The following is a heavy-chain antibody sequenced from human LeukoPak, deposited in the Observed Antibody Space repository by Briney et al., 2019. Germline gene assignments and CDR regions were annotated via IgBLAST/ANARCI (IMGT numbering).Heavy chain of an antibody. D-gene: IGHD1-26*01. Sequence: GGSLRLSCATSGFTFSDYWMSWVRQAPGKGLGWVANIKPDGSEKYSVDSVKGRFTISRDNAKNSLYLQMNSLRAEDTAVYYCARGDFESGSYNDAFDIWGQGTMVTVS. V-gene: IGHV3-7*01. CDR1: GFTFSDYW. J-gene: IGHJ3*02. CDR3: ARGDFESGSYNDAFDI. CDR2: IKPDGSEK.